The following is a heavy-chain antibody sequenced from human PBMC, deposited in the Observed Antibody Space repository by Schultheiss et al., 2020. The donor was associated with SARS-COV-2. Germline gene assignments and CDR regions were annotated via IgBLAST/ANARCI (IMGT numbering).Heavy chain of an antibody. J-gene: IGHJ3*02. CDR3: ASETYCGGDCYSDAFDI. D-gene: IGHD2-21*02. Sequence: SQTLSLTCTVSGGSVSSGSYYWSWIRQPPGKGLEWIGYIYYSGSTNYNPSLKSRVTISVDTSKNQFSLKLSSVTAADTAVYYCASETYCGGDCYSDAFDIWGQGTMVTVSS. CDR1: GGSVSSGSYY. CDR2: IYYSGST. V-gene: IGHV4-61*01.